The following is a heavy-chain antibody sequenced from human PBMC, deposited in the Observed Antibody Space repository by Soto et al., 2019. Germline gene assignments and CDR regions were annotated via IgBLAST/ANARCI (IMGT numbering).Heavy chain of an antibody. CDR3: ARVPCRCSGGSCYCMDV. D-gene: IGHD2-15*01. Sequence: QVQLVQSGAEVKKPGASVKVSCKASGYTFTSYDINWVRQATGQGLEWMGWMNPNSGNTGYAQKFQGRVTMTRNTYISTAYMELSSLRSEDTAVYYCARVPCRCSGGSCYCMDVWGQGTTVTVSS. CDR2: MNPNSGNT. CDR1: GYTFTSYD. J-gene: IGHJ6*02. V-gene: IGHV1-8*01.